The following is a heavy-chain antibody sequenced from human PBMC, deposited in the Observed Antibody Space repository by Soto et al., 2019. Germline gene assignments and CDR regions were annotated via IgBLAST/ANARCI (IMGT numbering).Heavy chain of an antibody. Sequence: PSETLSLTCAVYGGSFSGYYWSWIRQPPGKGLEWIGEINHSGSTNYNPSLKSRVTISVDTSKNQFSLKLSSVTAADTAVYYCARVLRKYYGSVIYYFDYWGQGNLVTVSS. V-gene: IGHV4-34*01. D-gene: IGHD3-10*01. CDR3: ARVLRKYYGSVIYYFDY. J-gene: IGHJ4*02. CDR2: INHSGST. CDR1: GGSFSGYY.